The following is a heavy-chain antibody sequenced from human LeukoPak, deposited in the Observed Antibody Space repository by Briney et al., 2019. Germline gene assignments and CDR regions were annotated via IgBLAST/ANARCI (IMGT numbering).Heavy chain of an antibody. D-gene: IGHD2-2*01. CDR2: IYTSGST. J-gene: IGHJ5*02. Sequence: SETLSLTCTVSGGSISSYYWSWIRQPAGKGLEWIGRIYTSGSTNYNPSLKSRVTMSVDTSKNQFSLELSSVTAADTAVYYCARAGGYCSSTSCYNWFDPWGQGTLVTVSS. V-gene: IGHV4-4*07. CDR3: ARAGGYCSSTSCYNWFDP. CDR1: GGSISSYY.